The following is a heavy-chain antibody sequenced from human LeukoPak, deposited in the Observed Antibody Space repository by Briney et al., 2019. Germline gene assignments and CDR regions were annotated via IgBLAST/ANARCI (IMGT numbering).Heavy chain of an antibody. CDR1: GFTFSSYA. CDR2: ISYDGSNK. V-gene: IGHV3-30-3*01. J-gene: IGHJ5*02. D-gene: IGHD6-19*01. Sequence: SGGSLRLSCAASGFTFSSYAMRWVRQAPGKGLEWVAVISYDGSNKYYADSVKGRFTISRDNSKNTLYLQMNSLRAEDTAVYYCARDIGAVASGGWFDPWGQGTLVTVSS. CDR3: ARDIGAVASGGWFDP.